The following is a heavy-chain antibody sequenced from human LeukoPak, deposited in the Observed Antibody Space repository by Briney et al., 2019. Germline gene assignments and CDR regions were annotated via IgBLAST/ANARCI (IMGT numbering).Heavy chain of an antibody. J-gene: IGHJ4*02. CDR2: IYHSGST. V-gene: IGHV4-30-2*01. D-gene: IGHD1-26*01. CDR3: ARVGPGAFDY. CDR1: GGSISSGGYY. Sequence: SETLSLTCTVSGGSISSGGYYWSWIRQPPGKGLEWIGYIYHSGSTYYNPSLKSRVTISVDRSKNQFSLKLSSVTAADTAVYYCARVGPGAFDYWGQGTLVTVSS.